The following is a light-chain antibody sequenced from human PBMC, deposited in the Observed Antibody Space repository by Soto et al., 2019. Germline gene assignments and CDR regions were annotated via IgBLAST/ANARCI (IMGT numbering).Light chain of an antibody. J-gene: IGKJ1*01. CDR2: AAS. CDR1: QGISSW. CDR3: LQDYNYPWT. Sequence: DIHMSQSPSSVSASVGYRFTITCRASQGISSWLAWYQQEPGKAPKLLIYAASSLESGVPSRFRGSGSGTDFTLTISSLQPEDFETYYCLQDYNYPWTFGQGTKVDIK. V-gene: IGKV1-12*01.